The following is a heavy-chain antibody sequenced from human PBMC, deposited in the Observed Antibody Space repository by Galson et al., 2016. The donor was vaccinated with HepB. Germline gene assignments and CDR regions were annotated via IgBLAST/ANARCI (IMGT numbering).Heavy chain of an antibody. CDR1: GFTLSSYA. J-gene: IGHJ4*02. CDR2: ITGSGGAT. CDR3: ARATVTTVSRFDY. D-gene: IGHD4-17*01. Sequence: SLRLSCAASGFTLSSYAMSWVRQAPGKGLEWVSSITGSGGATYCADSVKGRFTISRDSSKNTLYLQMNSLRAEDTALYYCARATVTTVSRFDYWGQGTLVSVSS. V-gene: IGHV3-23*01.